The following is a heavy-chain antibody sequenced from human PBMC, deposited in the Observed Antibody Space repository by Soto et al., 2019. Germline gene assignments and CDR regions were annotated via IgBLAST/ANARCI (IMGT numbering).Heavy chain of an antibody. CDR1: GGTLSSYT. CDR2: IIPILGIA. Sequence: KVSCKASGGTLSSYTITWVRQAPGQGREWMGRIIPILGIANYAQKFQGRVTITADKSTSTAYMELSSLRSEDTAVYYCARGDWNTHIGTDAFDIWGQGTMVTVPS. V-gene: IGHV1-69*02. CDR3: ARGDWNTHIGTDAFDI. D-gene: IGHD1-1*01. J-gene: IGHJ3*02.